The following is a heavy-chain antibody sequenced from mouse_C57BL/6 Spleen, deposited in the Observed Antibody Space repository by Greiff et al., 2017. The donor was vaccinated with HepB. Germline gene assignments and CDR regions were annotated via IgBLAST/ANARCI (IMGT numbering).Heavy chain of an antibody. J-gene: IGHJ3*01. CDR3: ASSEVYYGSSYVWFAY. Sequence: QVQLQQSGAELAKPGASVKLSCKASGYTFTSYWMHWVKQRPGQGLEWIGYINPSSGYTKYNQKFKDKATLTADKSSSTAYMQLSGLTYEDSAVYYCASSEVYYGSSYVWFAYWGQGTLVTVSA. D-gene: IGHD1-1*01. V-gene: IGHV1-7*01. CDR1: GYTFTSYW. CDR2: INPSSGYT.